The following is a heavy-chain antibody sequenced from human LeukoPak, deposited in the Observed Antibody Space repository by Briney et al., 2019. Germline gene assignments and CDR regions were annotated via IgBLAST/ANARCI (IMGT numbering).Heavy chain of an antibody. CDR1: GFTFSSYS. D-gene: IGHD6-19*01. CDR3: ASAVAGTDYYYGMDV. V-gene: IGHV3-21*01. CDR2: ISSSSYI. J-gene: IGHJ6*02. Sequence: PGGSLRLSCAASGFTFSSYSMNWVRQALGKGLEWVSSISSSSYIYYADSVKGRFTISRDNAKNSLYLQMNSLRAEDTAVYYCASAVAGTDYYYGMDVWGQGTTVTVSS.